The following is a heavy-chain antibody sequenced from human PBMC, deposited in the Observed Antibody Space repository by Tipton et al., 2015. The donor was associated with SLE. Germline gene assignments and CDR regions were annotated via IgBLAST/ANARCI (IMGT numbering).Heavy chain of an antibody. J-gene: IGHJ4*02. V-gene: IGHV3-30*02. CDR2: IRYDGSNK. CDR3: AKSNTAYFDY. D-gene: IGHD5-18*01. Sequence: SLRLSCAASGFTFSSYGMHWVRQAPGKGLEWAAFIRYDGSNKYYADSVKGRFTISRDNSKNTLYLQMNSLRVEDTAVYYCAKSNTAYFDYWGQGTLVTVSS. CDR1: GFTFSSYG.